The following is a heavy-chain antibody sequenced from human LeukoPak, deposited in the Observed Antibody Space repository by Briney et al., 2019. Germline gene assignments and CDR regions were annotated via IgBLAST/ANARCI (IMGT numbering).Heavy chain of an antibody. D-gene: IGHD2-15*01. CDR2: ISSVSSTI. J-gene: IGHJ4*02. CDR3: ARVHGGYPFDQ. V-gene: IGHV3-48*01. Sequence: HSGRSLRLSCAASGFTFSSYGMNWVRQAPGKGLEWISFISSVSSTIFYADSVKGRFNISRDNVKNSLYLQMNGLRAEDTAVYYCARVHGGYPFDQWGQGTLVTVSS. CDR1: GFTFSSYG.